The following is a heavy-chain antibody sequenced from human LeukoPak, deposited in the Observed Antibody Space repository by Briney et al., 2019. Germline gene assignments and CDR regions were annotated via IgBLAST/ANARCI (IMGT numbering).Heavy chain of an antibody. CDR2: ICYSGST. CDR3: AREVSSTAIINY. CDR1: GGSISTSSYY. J-gene: IGHJ4*02. Sequence: SETLSLTCTVSGGSISTSSYYWGWIRQPPGKGLEWIGSICYSGSTYYNPSLKSRVTISVDTSKNQFSLKLSSVTAADTAVYYCAREVSSTAIINYWGQGTLVTVSS. V-gene: IGHV4-39*02. D-gene: IGHD5-18*01.